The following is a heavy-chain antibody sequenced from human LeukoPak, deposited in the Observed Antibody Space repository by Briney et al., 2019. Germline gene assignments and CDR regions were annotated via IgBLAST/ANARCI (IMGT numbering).Heavy chain of an antibody. Sequence: SETLSLTCTVSGGSISSYYWSWIRQPPGKGLEWIGRIYSSGSTNYNPSLKSRVTISVDMSKTEFSLKLSSVTAADTAVYYCARHGDSGRYYFDYWGQGTLVTVSS. J-gene: IGHJ4*02. D-gene: IGHD1-26*01. CDR3: ARHGDSGRYYFDY. CDR1: GGSISSYY. CDR2: IYSSGST. V-gene: IGHV4-59*08.